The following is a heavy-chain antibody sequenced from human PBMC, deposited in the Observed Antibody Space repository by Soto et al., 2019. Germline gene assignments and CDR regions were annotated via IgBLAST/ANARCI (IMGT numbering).Heavy chain of an antibody. V-gene: IGHV3-48*02. Sequence: GGSLRLSCVASGFTFSDYDMNWVRQAPGKGLEWISYMSSSSYSIYYADSVKGRFTISRDNARNSLFLQMTSLRDDDTAVYYCARPFGYYDTSGYYGAFYYYGMDVWGQGTTVTVSS. CDR1: GFTFSDYD. J-gene: IGHJ6*02. CDR2: MSSSSYSI. D-gene: IGHD3-22*01. CDR3: ARPFGYYDTSGYYGAFYYYGMDV.